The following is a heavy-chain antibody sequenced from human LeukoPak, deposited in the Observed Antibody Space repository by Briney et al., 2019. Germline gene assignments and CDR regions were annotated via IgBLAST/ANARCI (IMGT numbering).Heavy chain of an antibody. J-gene: IGHJ5*02. D-gene: IGHD5-18*01. CDR1: GGSISSYY. V-gene: IGHV4-59*01. Sequence: PSETLSLTCTVSGGSISSYYWSWIRLPPGKGLEWIGYIYYTGATYYNPSLKSRVTISVDTSKNQFSLKLSSVTAADTAVYYCARDHSYGYGRWFDPWGQGTLVTVSS. CDR3: ARDHSYGYGRWFDP. CDR2: IYYTGAT.